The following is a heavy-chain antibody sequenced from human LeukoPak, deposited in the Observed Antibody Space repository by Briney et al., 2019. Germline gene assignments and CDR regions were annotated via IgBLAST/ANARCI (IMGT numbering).Heavy chain of an antibody. CDR3: ARDPPRDSGLDY. CDR1: GYTFSDFY. V-gene: IGHV1-2*02. Sequence: ASVKVSCKSSGYTFSDFYLHWVRQAPGQGLEWMGWIYLGSGDTNYAQSFQGRVAMTRDTSITTAYMELSSLTSDDTAVYYCARDPPRDSGLDYWGQGTLVTVSS. J-gene: IGHJ4*02. D-gene: IGHD1-26*01. CDR2: IYLGSGDT.